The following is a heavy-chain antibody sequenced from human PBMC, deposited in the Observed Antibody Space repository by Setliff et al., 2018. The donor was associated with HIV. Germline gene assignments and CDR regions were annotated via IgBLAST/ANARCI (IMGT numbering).Heavy chain of an antibody. Sequence: PSETLSLTCAVYGGSFSNYYWSWIRQPPGKGPEWIGEINHSGKTDYNPSLKSRVTISLDTARNQFSLELTSVTATDTAVYYCARDRRDDYYLTAYFDSLGQGTVVTVSS. D-gene: IGHD1-26*01. V-gene: IGHV4-34*01. CDR1: GGSFSNYY. CDR3: ARDRRDDYYLTAYFDS. J-gene: IGHJ4*02. CDR2: INHSGKT.